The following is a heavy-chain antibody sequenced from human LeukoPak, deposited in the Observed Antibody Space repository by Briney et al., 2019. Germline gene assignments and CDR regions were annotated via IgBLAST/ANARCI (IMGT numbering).Heavy chain of an antibody. CDR3: ARLRSSLYYDILTGYYYSARFDP. CDR1: GGSISSYY. CDR2: IYYSGST. D-gene: IGHD3-9*01. J-gene: IGHJ5*02. Sequence: SETLSLTCTVSGGSISSYYWSWIRQPPGKGLEWIGYIYYSGSTNYNPSLKSRVTISVDTSKNQFSLKLSSVTAADTAVYYCARLRSSLYYDILTGYYYSARFDPWGQGTLVTVSS. V-gene: IGHV4-59*08.